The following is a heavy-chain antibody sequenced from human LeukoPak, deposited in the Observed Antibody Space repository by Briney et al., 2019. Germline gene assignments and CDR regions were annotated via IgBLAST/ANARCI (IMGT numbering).Heavy chain of an antibody. V-gene: IGHV4-34*01. CDR1: GGSFSGYY. J-gene: IGHJ4*02. Sequence: SETLSLTCAVYGGSFSGYYWSWIRQPPGKGLEWIGEINHSGSTNYNPSLKSRVTISVDTSKNQFSLKLSSVTAADTAVYYCAKYPGRSGSIAAPPSNWGQGTLVTVSS. D-gene: IGHD6-6*01. CDR2: INHSGST. CDR3: AKYPGRSGSIAAPPSN.